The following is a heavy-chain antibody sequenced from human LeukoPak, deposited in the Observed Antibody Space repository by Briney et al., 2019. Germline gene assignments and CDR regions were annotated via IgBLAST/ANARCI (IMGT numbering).Heavy chain of an antibody. D-gene: IGHD5-18*01. CDR2: MTDSGTT. Sequence: SSETLSLTCTVSGVSITTHYWSWLRQPPGKELEWIAYMTDSGTTKNNPSLKSRITLSADTSKNQFSLSLSSVTEADTAVYFGATIKSGYPFGYFDFWGQGILVTVSS. V-gene: IGHV4-59*11. CDR1: GVSITTHY. J-gene: IGHJ4*02. CDR3: ATIKSGYPFGYFDF.